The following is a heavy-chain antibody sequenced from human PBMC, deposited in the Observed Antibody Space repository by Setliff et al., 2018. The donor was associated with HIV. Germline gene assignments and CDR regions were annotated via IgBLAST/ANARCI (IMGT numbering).Heavy chain of an antibody. V-gene: IGHV3-23*01. CDR3: AKNSAWAVIGSDYYLDF. CDR2: ITGSGIST. D-gene: IGHD6-19*01. Sequence: PGESLKISCAASGFTFSSYAMTWVRQAPGKGLEWVASITGSGISTYHADFVKGRFTISRDKSKNTLYLQMNSLRAEDTAVYYCAKNSAWAVIGSDYYLDFWGQGTLVTSPQ. J-gene: IGHJ4*02. CDR1: GFTFSSYA.